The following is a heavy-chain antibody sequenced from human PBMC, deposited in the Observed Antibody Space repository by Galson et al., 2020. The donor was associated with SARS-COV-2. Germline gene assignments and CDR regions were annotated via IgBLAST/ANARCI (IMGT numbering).Heavy chain of an antibody. V-gene: IGHV4-34*01. CDR1: GGSYRGYY. J-gene: IGHJ4*02. Sequence: SETLSLTCAVYGGSYRGYYWSWIRQPPGKGLEWIGEINHSGSTNSNPSIKSRVTISVDTSKNQFSLKLSSVTAADTAVYYCARGVRRWLQFDRRPYYFDYWGQGTLVTVSS. D-gene: IGHD5-12*01. CDR2: INHSGST. CDR3: ARGVRRWLQFDRRPYYFDY.